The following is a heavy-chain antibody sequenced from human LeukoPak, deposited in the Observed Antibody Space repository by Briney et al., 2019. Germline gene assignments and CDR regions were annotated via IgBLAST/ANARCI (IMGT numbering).Heavy chain of an antibody. CDR2: INPNSGGT. D-gene: IGHD2-2*01. CDR3: ARANALYCSSTSCLFDY. V-gene: IGHV1-2*02. Sequence: ASVKVSYKASGYTFTVYYMHWVRQAPGQGLEWMAWINPNSGGTYYAQNFHDRITMTRDTSISTAYMELSRLRSDDTAIYYCARANALYCSSTSCLFDYWGQGTLVTVSS. J-gene: IGHJ4*02. CDR1: GYTFTVYY.